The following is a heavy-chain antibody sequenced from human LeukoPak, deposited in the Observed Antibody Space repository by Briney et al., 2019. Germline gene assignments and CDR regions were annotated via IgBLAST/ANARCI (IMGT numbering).Heavy chain of an antibody. J-gene: IGHJ4*02. CDR2: IYYSGSS. V-gene: IGHV4-59*12. Sequence: SETLSLTCNVSGGSISGYHWSWIRQPPGKGLEWLGYIYYSGSSNYNPSLKSRVTISVDTSKNQFSLKLSSVTAADTAVYYCARDLIGCSSTSCLDYWGQGTLVTVSS. D-gene: IGHD2-2*01. CDR1: GGSISGYH. CDR3: ARDLIGCSSTSCLDY.